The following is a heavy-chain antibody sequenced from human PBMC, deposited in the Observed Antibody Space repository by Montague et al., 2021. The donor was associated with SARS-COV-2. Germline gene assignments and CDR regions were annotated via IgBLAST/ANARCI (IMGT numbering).Heavy chain of an antibody. J-gene: IGHJ2*01. V-gene: IGHV4-39*01. CDR1: GGSISSGTYY. D-gene: IGHD6-19*01. CDR3: ARRVQWQVSWFFDL. CDR2: INYSGKT. Sequence: SETLSLTCTVSGGSISSGTYYWGWVRQPPGKGLEWIGTINYSGKTYYNPSLKSRVTISVDTSKNQFSLKVTSVTAADTAVYYCARRVQWQVSWFFDLWGRGTLVTVSS.